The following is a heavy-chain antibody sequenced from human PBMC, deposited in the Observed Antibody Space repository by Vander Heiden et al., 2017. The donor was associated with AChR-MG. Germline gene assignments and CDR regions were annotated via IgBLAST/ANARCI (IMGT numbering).Heavy chain of an antibody. CDR3: ARRSGSDPPTAGDY. Sequence: VELVESGGGVLRPCPSRQLSCPAPASPFSSYAMHWVRQAPGKGQEWVAVISYDGSNKYYADSVKGRFTISRDNAKNTLYLQMNSLRAEDTAVYYCARRSGSDPPTAGDYWGQGTLVTVSS. J-gene: IGHJ4*02. CDR1: ASPFSSYA. D-gene: IGHD1-26*01. V-gene: IGHV3-30-3*01. CDR2: ISYDGSNK.